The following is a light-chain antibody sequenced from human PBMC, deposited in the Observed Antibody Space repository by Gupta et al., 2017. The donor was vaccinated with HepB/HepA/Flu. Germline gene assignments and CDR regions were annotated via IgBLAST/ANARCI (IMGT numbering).Light chain of an antibody. Sequence: QAGLTQPPSVSKGLRQTATLTCTGNSNNVGNQGAAWLQQHQGHPPKLLFYRNNNRPSGISERVASSRSGNTDSLTITGLQPEDEADDDCSAWDSSLRACVFGGGTKLTVL. CDR1: SNNVGNQG. CDR3: SAWDSSLRACV. J-gene: IGLJ3*02. CDR2: RNN. V-gene: IGLV10-54*01.